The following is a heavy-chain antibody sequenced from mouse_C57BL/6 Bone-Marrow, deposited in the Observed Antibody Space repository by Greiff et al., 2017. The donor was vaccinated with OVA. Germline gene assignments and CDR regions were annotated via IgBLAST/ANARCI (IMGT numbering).Heavy chain of an antibody. J-gene: IGHJ1*03. CDR2: INPNNGGT. CDR1: GYTFTDYN. D-gene: IGHD1-1*01. Sequence: VQLQQSGPELVKPGASVKIPCKASGYTFTDYNMDWVKQSHGKSLEWIGDINPNNGGTIYNQKFKGKATLTVDKSSSTAYMELRSLTSEDTAVYYCARGGPYYGTYLYFDVWGTGTTVTVSS. V-gene: IGHV1-18*01. CDR3: ARGGPYYGTYLYFDV.